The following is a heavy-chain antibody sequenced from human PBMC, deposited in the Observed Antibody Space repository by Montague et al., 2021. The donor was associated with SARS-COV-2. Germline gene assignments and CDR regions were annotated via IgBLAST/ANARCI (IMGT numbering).Heavy chain of an antibody. CDR3: AKGFQPYSYESSGFYTFDX. J-gene: IGHJ4*02. CDR1: GFTFSSYA. V-gene: IGHV3-23*03. Sequence: SLRLSCAASGFTFSSYAMSWVRQAPGKGLEWVSGIYSGSSSTWYADSVKGRFTISRDNPKNTLYLHMNSLRVDDTAVYYCAKGFQPYSYESSGFYTFDXWGQGTLVTVSS. D-gene: IGHD3-22*01. CDR2: IYSGSSST.